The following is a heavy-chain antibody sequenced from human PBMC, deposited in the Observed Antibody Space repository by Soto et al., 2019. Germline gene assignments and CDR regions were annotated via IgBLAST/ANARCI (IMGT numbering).Heavy chain of an antibody. Sequence: GASVKVSCKTSGYTFTNYALSWVRQTPGQGLEWIGFVSAFNGITNFAQKFQGRVTITADESTSTAYMELSSLRSEDTAVYYCARDSDSSPDWGQGTLVTVSS. D-gene: IGHD6-13*01. J-gene: IGHJ4*02. CDR3: ARDSDSSPD. CDR2: VSAFNGIT. CDR1: GYTFTNYA. V-gene: IGHV1-18*01.